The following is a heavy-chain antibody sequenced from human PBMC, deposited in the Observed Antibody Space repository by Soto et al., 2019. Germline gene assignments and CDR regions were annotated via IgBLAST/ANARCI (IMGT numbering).Heavy chain of an antibody. D-gene: IGHD2-15*01. J-gene: IGHJ4*02. Sequence: SETLSLTCIVSGGSVYSNGHYWGWIRQPPGKGLEWIGSIDNNGVTNYNSSLKSRVTISRDTSKNQFSLRLTSVTAADTAVYYCGKILVGATGHTDADSWGPGTLVTVS. CDR3: GKILVGATGHTDADS. CDR2: IDNNGVT. V-gene: IGHV4-39*01. CDR1: GGSVYSNGHY.